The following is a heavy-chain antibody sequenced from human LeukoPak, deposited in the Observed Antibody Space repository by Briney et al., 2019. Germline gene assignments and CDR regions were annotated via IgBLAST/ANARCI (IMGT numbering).Heavy chain of an antibody. V-gene: IGHV4-61*08. CDR1: GGSISSGGYY. D-gene: IGHD6-19*01. CDR2: IYTSGST. CDR3: ARGYSSGWYDVGWFDP. J-gene: IGHJ5*02. Sequence: SETLSLTCTVSGGSISSGGYYWSWIRQHPGKGLEWIGYIYTSGSTNYNPSLKSRVTISVDTSKNQFSLKLSSVTAADTAVYYCARGYSSGWYDVGWFDPWGQGTLVTVSS.